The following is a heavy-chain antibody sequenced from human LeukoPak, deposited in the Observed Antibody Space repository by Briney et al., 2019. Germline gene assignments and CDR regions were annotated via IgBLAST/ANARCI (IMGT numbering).Heavy chain of an antibody. V-gene: IGHV1-3*01. CDR1: GYTFTTYA. CDR2: INVGNGNT. Sequence: ASVKVSCKTSGYTFTTYAMHWVRQAPGQRPEWLGWINVGNGNTKYSQKFQDRVTITRDTSAGTTYMELSSLRSEDTALYYCARDTRFGIFDYWGQGALVTVPS. CDR3: ARDTRFGIFDY. D-gene: IGHD1-14*01. J-gene: IGHJ4*02.